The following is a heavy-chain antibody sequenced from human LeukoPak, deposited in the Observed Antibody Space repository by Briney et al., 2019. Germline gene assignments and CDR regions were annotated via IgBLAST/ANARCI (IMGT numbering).Heavy chain of an antibody. Sequence: GGSLRLSCAASGFTFDDYAMHWVRQAPGKGLEWVSLISGDGGSTYYADSVKGRFTISRDNSKNTLYLQMNSLRAEDTAVYYCARDHTAYYYDSSGYPPWFDPWGQGTLVTVSS. V-gene: IGHV3-43*02. D-gene: IGHD3-22*01. CDR3: ARDHTAYYYDSSGYPPWFDP. CDR1: GFTFDDYA. CDR2: ISGDGGST. J-gene: IGHJ5*02.